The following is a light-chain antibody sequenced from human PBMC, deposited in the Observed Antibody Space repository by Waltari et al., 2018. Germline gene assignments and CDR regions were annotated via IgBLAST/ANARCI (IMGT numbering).Light chain of an antibody. J-gene: IGLJ3*02. CDR2: DVG. CDR3: SSYTSSNTWV. V-gene: IGLV2-14*01. CDR1: RSAVGGYNY. Sequence: QSALTQPASVSGSPGQSITISCTGTRSAVGGYNYVSWYQQHPGKAPKLMIYDVGERPSGLSNHFAGSKAGNTASLTISGLQAEDEADYYCSSYTSSNTWVFGGGTKLTIL.